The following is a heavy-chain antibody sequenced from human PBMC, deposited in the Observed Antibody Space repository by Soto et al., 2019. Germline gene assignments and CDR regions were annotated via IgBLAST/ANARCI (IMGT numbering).Heavy chain of an antibody. CDR2: ISYDGSNK. CDR1: GFTFSSYG. CDR3: AKNNPVTVVGAPADDMDV. Sequence: GGSLRLSCAASGFTFSSYGMHWVRQAPGKGLEWVAVISYDGSNKYYADSVKGRFTISRDNSKNTLYLQMNSLRAEDTAVYYCAKNNPVTVVGAPADDMDVWGQGTTVTVSS. V-gene: IGHV3-30*18. D-gene: IGHD6-19*01. J-gene: IGHJ6*02.